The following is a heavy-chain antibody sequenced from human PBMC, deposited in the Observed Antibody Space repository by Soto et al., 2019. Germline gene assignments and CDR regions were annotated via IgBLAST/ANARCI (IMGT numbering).Heavy chain of an antibody. J-gene: IGHJ6*02. CDR3: ARGFGSGSLYGMDV. D-gene: IGHD3-10*01. CDR1: GFTFSSYD. V-gene: IGHV3-30*03. CDR2: ISYDGSNK. Sequence: HPGGSLRLSCAASGFTFSSYDMHWVRQAPGKGLEWVVVISYDGSNKYYADSVKGRFTISRDNSKNTLYLQMNSLRTEDTTVYYCARGFGSGSLYGMDVWGQGTTVTVSS.